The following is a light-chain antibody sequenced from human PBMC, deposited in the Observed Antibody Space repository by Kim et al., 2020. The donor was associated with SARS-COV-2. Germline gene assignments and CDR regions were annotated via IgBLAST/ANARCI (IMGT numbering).Light chain of an antibody. Sequence: QSALTQPPSASGSPGQSVTISCTGTSNDVGNYNFVSWYKHHPGEVPQLIIYEVNQRPSGVPDRFSGSKTGNTASLTVSGLQAEDEADYFCSSYGGNSILLFGGRTQLTDL. J-gene: IGLJ2*01. CDR2: EVN. CDR1: SNDVGNYNF. V-gene: IGLV2-8*01. CDR3: SSYGGNSILL.